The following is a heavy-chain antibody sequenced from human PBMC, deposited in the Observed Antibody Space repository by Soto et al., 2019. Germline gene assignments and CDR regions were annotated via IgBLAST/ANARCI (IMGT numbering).Heavy chain of an antibody. CDR1: GGTFSSYA. CDR2: FIPIFGTA. Sequence: SVKVSCKASGGTFSSYAISWVRQAPGQRLEWMGGFIPIFGTANYAQKFQGRVTITADESTSTAYMELSSLRSEDTAVYYCARDRAPARPYSSSKGRHYYGMDVWGQGTTVTVSS. D-gene: IGHD6-13*01. J-gene: IGHJ6*02. CDR3: ARDRAPARPYSSSKGRHYYGMDV. V-gene: IGHV1-69*13.